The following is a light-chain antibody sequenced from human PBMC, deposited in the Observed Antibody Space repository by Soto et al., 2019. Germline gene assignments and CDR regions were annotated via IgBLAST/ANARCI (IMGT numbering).Light chain of an antibody. CDR2: AAS. CDR1: HSITNS. J-gene: IGKJ3*01. V-gene: IGKV1-39*01. CDR3: QQGHNMPFT. Sequence: DIQMTQSPSSLSASVGDRVTITCRASHSITNSLTWYQHKPGKAPTLVVYAASSLQSGVPSRFSGSGSGTDFTLTISSLQPEDFATYFCQQGHNMPFTFGTGTKVDIK.